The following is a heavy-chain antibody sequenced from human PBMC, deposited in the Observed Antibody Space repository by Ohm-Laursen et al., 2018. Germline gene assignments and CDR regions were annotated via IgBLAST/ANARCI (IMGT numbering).Heavy chain of an antibody. CDR1: GGSIHGYY. Sequence: TLSLTCTVSGGSIHGYYWNWIRRHPGKGLEWIGYIYYSGLTYYNPSLQSRLTISVDTSKNQFSLKLSSVTAADTAVYYCASDYSDYGVFWGQGTLVTVSS. D-gene: IGHD4-11*01. V-gene: IGHV4-31*03. CDR3: ASDYSDYGVF. J-gene: IGHJ4*02. CDR2: IYYSGLT.